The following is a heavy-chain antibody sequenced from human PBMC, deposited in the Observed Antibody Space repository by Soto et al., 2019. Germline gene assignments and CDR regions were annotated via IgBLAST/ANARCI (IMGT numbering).Heavy chain of an antibody. D-gene: IGHD2-15*01. J-gene: IGHJ3*02. CDR3: APHVHCSGGSCHYDAFDI. CDR2: IRDGGEST. CDR1: GFIFGNYM. V-gene: IGHV3-23*01. Sequence: EVQLLESGGGLAQPGESLRLSCAFSGFIFGNYMMTWVRQAPGKGLEWVSTIRDGGESTYYADSVKGRFTISRDNSKNTLYLQMDSLGVEDTAVYYCAPHVHCSGGSCHYDAFDIRGQGTMDTVSS.